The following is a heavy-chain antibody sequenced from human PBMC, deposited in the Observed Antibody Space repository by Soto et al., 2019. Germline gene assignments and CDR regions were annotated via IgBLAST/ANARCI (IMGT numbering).Heavy chain of an antibody. CDR2: ISAGGGTT. V-gene: IGHV3-23*01. D-gene: IGHD6-19*01. Sequence: PGGSLRLSCAASGFTFSSYAMAWVRQAPGKGLECVSVISAGGGTTYYADSVKGRFTISRDNFKNTLFLQMNSLGAEDTALYYCAKGLPAVAANYDHWGQGTLVTVSS. CDR3: AKGLPAVAANYDH. J-gene: IGHJ4*02. CDR1: GFTFSSYA.